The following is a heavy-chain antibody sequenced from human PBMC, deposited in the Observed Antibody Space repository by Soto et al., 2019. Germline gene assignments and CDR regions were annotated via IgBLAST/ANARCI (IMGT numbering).Heavy chain of an antibody. J-gene: IGHJ4*02. CDR1: GYTFNTYY. V-gene: IGHV1-8*01. CDR3: ARNRRETGDFDF. CDR2: MNPDSGNT. D-gene: IGHD7-27*01. Sequence: ASVKVSCKASGYTFNTYYINWMRHAPGQGLEWLGWMNPDSGNTGYAQKFQGRVTMTRSASISTAYMELSSLTSEDTAIYYCARNRRETGDFDFRGQGTLITVSS.